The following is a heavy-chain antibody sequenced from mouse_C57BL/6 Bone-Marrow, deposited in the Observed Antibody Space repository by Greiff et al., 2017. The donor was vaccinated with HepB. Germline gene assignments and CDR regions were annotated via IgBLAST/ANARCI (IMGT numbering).Heavy chain of an antibody. CDR1: GYSFTSYY. V-gene: IGHV1-66*01. CDR2: IYPGSGNT. D-gene: IGHD2-10*02. CDR3: ARVYGKGDYFDY. Sequence: VQLQQSGPELVKPGASVKISCKASGYSFTSYYIHWVKQRPGQGLEWIGWIYPGSGNTKYNEKFKGKATLTADTSTSTAYMQLSSLTSEDSAVYYCARVYGKGDYFDYWGQGTTLTVSS. J-gene: IGHJ2*01.